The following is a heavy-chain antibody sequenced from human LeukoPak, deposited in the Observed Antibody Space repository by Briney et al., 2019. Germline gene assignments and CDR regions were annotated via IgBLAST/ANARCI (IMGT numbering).Heavy chain of an antibody. CDR1: GFTVSSNY. V-gene: IGHV3-53*01. Sequence: GGSLRLSCAASGFTVSSNYMSWVRQAPGKGLEWVSTIRSNGDTTYNADSVKGRFTISRDNSKNMLYLELNSLRVEDTATFYCAKGQELDDGVFDSWGQGTMVTVSS. CDR2: IRSNGDTT. J-gene: IGHJ4*02. D-gene: IGHD1-1*01. CDR3: AKGQELDDGVFDS.